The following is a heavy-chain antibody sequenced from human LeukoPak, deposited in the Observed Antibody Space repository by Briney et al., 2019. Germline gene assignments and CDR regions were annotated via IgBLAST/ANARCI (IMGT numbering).Heavy chain of an antibody. D-gene: IGHD3-9*01. CDR1: GYTFTGYY. V-gene: IGHV1-8*02. CDR3: ARFIRYPTYYYYMDV. CDR2: MNPNSGNT. Sequence: ASVKVSCKASGYTFTGYYMHWVRQAPGQGLEWMGWMNPNSGNTGYAQKFQGRVTMTRNTSISTAYMELSSLRSEDTAVYYCARFIRYPTYYYYMDVWGKGTTVTISS. J-gene: IGHJ6*03.